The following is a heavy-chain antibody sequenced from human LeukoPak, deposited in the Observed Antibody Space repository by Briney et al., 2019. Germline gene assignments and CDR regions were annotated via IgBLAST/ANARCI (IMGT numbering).Heavy chain of an antibody. J-gene: IGHJ4*02. Sequence: GASVKVSCKASGGTFSSYAISWVRQAPGQGLEWMGRIIPIFGIANYAQKFQGRVTVTADKSTSTAYMELSSLRSEDTAVYYCARDEGYDGSYSDYWGQGTLVTVSS. CDR3: ARDEGYDGSYSDY. CDR1: GGTFSSYA. D-gene: IGHD3-16*01. V-gene: IGHV1-69*04. CDR2: IIPIFGIA.